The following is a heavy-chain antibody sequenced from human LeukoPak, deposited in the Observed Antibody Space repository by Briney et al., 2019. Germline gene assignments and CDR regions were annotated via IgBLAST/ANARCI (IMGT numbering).Heavy chain of an antibody. CDR1: GGSISSGSYY. CDR3: ARPKDSNWETLHH. Sequence: ASQTLSLTCTVSGGSISSGSYYWSWIRQHPGKGLEWIAYIYNSGSTYYSPSLKSRVTVSVDTSKNQFSLKLSSVTAADTAVYYCARPKDSNWETLHHWGQGTLVTVSS. J-gene: IGHJ1*01. V-gene: IGHV4-31*03. D-gene: IGHD4-11*01. CDR2: IYNSGST.